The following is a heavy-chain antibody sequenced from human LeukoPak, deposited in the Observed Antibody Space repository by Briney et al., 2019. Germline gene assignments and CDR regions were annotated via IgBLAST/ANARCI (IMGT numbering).Heavy chain of an antibody. CDR2: INPNSGGT. D-gene: IGHD6-19*01. V-gene: IGHV1-2*02. CDR1: GYTFTGYY. Sequence: ASVKVSCKASGYTFTGYYMHWLRQAPGQGLEWMGWINPNSGGTNYAQKFQGRVTMTRDTYISTAYMEMSRLRSDDTAVYYCARARRHGAVAGTLHLDYWGQGTLVTVSS. CDR3: ARARRHGAVAGTLHLDY. J-gene: IGHJ4*02.